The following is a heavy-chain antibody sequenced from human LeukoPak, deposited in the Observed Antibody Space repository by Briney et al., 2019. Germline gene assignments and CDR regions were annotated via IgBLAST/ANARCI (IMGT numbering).Heavy chain of an antibody. CDR1: GFTVSSNY. CDR2: ISYDGDNQ. J-gene: IGHJ4*02. CDR3: AKEFWTGYQYFDY. Sequence: PGGSLRLSCAASGFTVSSNYISWVRQAPGKGLEWVAVISYDGDNQYYADSVKGRFTISRDNSVNTLYLQMNSLRGEDTAVYYCAKEFWTGYQYFDYWGQGTLVTVSS. V-gene: IGHV3-30*18. D-gene: IGHD3/OR15-3a*01.